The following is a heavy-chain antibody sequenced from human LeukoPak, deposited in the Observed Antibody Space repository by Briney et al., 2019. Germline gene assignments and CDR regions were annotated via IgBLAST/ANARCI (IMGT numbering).Heavy chain of an antibody. CDR2: VYNSGNT. V-gene: IGHV4-59*12. Sequence: SETLSLTCTVSGGSLNNYYWSWIRQSPGKGLEWIGNVYNSGNTNFTPSLKSRVTMSVDTSKNQFSLNLSSVTAADTAVYYCARGEDHGSGTVHFDYWGQGTLVTVSS. J-gene: IGHJ4*02. CDR1: GGSLNNYY. D-gene: IGHD3-10*01. CDR3: ARGEDHGSGTVHFDY.